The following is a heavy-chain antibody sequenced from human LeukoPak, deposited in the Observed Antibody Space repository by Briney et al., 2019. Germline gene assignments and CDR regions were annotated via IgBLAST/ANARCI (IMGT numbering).Heavy chain of an antibody. Sequence: SETLSLTCTVSGGAISSSSYYWGWIRQPPGKGLEWIGSIYYSGSTYYNPSLKSRVTISVDTSKNQFSLKLSSVTAADTAVYYCARPRLGGLDAFDIWGQGTMVTASS. V-gene: IGHV4-39*01. CDR1: GGAISSSSYY. CDR2: IYYSGST. D-gene: IGHD3-16*01. CDR3: ARPRLGGLDAFDI. J-gene: IGHJ3*02.